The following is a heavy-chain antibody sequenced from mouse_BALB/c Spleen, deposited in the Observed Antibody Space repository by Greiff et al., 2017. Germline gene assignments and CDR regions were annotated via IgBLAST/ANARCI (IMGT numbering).Heavy chain of an antibody. V-gene: IGHV1-20*02. Sequence: VHVKQSGPELVKPGASVKTSCKASGYSFTGYFMNWVMQSHGKSLEWIGRINPYNGDTFYNQKFKGKATLTVDKSSSTAHMELRSLASEDSAVYYCASAYDGYSFDYWGQGTTLTVSS. D-gene: IGHD2-3*01. CDR2: INPYNGDT. CDR3: ASAYDGYSFDY. J-gene: IGHJ2*01. CDR1: GYSFTGYF.